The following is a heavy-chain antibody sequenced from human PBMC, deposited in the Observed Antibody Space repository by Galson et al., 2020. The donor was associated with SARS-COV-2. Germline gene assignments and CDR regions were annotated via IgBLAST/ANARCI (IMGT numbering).Heavy chain of an antibody. D-gene: IGHD3-10*01. CDR1: GFSLSSSGVS. V-gene: IGHV2-5*02. CDR2: IYWDDDK. CDR3: AHKPPGGPVADAFDV. Sequence: KMSGPTLVKPTQTLTLTCTFSGFSLSSSGVSVGWIRQPPGQALEWLALIYWDDDKRYRPSLKSRLTITKDTSKNQVVLTMANMDPVDTGTYYCAHKPPGGPVADAFDVWGRGTMVTVSS. J-gene: IGHJ3*01.